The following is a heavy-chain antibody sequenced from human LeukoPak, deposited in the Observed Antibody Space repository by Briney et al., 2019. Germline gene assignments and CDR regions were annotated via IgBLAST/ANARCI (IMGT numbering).Heavy chain of an antibody. CDR2: IGTAGDT. J-gene: IGHJ3*02. D-gene: IGHD3-22*01. CDR3: ARDRREWLLRGDAFDI. V-gene: IGHV3-13*01. CDR1: GFTFSSYD. Sequence: PGGSLRLSCAASGFTFSSYDMHWVRQATGKGLEWVSAIGTAGDTYYPGSVKGRFTISRENAKNSLYLQMNSLRAGDTAVYYCARDRREWLLRGDAFDIWGQGTMVTVSS.